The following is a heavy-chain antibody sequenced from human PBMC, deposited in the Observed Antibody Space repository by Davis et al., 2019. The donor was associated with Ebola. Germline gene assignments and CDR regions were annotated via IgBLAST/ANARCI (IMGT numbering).Heavy chain of an antibody. J-gene: IGHJ5*02. CDR3: ARVSSGSYFNWFDP. V-gene: IGHV1-18*04. CDR2: ISAYNGNT. D-gene: IGHD1-26*01. CDR1: GYTFTGYY. Sequence: ASVKVSCKASGYTFTGYYMHWVRQAPGQGLEWMGWISAYNGNTNYAQKLQGRVTMTTDTSTSTAYMELRSLRSDDTAVYYCARVSSGSYFNWFDPWGQGTLVTVSS.